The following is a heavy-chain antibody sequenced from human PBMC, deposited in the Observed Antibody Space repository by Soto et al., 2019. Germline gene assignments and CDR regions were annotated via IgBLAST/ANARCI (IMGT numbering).Heavy chain of an antibody. CDR2: IYSGGST. J-gene: IGHJ3*02. V-gene: IGHV3-66*01. CDR3: ARDRGPDAFDI. CDR1: GFTVCINY. D-gene: IGHD3-10*01. Sequence: PGGSLRLSCAASGFTVCINYMSGVRQAPGKGLEWVSVIYSGGSTYYADSVKGRFTISRDNSKNTLYLQMNSLRAEDTAVYYCARDRGPDAFDIWGQGTMVTVSS.